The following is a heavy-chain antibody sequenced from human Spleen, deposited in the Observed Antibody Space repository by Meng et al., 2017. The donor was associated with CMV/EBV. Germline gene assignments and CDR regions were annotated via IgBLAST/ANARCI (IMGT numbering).Heavy chain of an antibody. D-gene: IGHD6-13*01. CDR2: IKSKTDGGTT. CDR3: TVGAAAVLPY. Sequence: VQLVEAGGGVVRPGGSLRLLCAASGFTVSSNYVSWVRQAPGKGLEWVGRIKSKTDGGTTDYAAPVKGRFTISRDDSKNTLYLQMNSLKTEDTAVYYCTVGAAAVLPYWGQGTLVTVSS. V-gene: IGHV3-15*01. J-gene: IGHJ4*02. CDR1: GFTVSSNY.